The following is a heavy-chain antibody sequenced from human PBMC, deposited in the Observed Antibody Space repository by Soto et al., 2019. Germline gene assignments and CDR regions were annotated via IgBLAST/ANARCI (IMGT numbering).Heavy chain of an antibody. V-gene: IGHV3-21*01. J-gene: IGHJ4*02. CDR2: ISSSSTYT. Sequence: EVQLVESGGGLVKPGGSLRLSCAASGFTFSTYSMNWVRQAPGKGLEWDSAISSSSTYTYYADSLRGRFSISRDNAKNSLYLQMNSLRAEDTAVYYCSRDLVIVVVPPTFDYWGQGILVTVSS. CDR3: SRDLVIVVVPPTFDY. CDR1: GFTFSTYS. D-gene: IGHD2-2*01.